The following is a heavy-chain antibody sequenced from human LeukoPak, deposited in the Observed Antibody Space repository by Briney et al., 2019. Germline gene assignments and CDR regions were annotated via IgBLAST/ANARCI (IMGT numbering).Heavy chain of an antibody. Sequence: GGSLRLSCAASGFTFSSYAMSWVRQAPGKGLEWVSAISGSGGSTYYADSVKGRFTISRDNSKNTLYLQMNSLRAEDTAVYYCARYGSPFRSGGRVRRGYYFDYWGQGTPVTVSS. CDR3: ARYGSPFRSGGRVRRGYYFDY. CDR2: ISGSGGST. J-gene: IGHJ4*02. V-gene: IGHV3-23*01. CDR1: GFTFSSYA. D-gene: IGHD2-15*01.